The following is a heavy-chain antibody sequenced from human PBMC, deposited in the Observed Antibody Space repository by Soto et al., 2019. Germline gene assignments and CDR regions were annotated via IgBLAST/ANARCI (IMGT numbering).Heavy chain of an antibody. CDR2: IYYRGNT. D-gene: IGHD4-4*01. CDR1: GGSIGSGDYY. V-gene: IGHV4-30-4*01. J-gene: IGHJ6*02. Sequence: PSETLSLTCTVSGGSIGSGDYYWSWIRQPPGKGLECIGYIYYRGNTYYSPTLKSRVTISVDTSKNQFSLKLSSVTAADTAVYYCARVGALSVTTGESPYHYSMDIWGQGTTVTVSS. CDR3: ARVGALSVTTGESPYHYSMDI.